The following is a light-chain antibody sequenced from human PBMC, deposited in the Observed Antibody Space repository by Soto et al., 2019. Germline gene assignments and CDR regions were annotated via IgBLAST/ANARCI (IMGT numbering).Light chain of an antibody. V-gene: IGLV2-8*01. J-gene: IGLJ1*01. CDR2: EVN. Sequence: QSVLTQPPSASGSPGQSVAISCTGTSSDVGGYNYVSWYQQHPGKAPKLMIYEVNKRPSGVPDRFSGSKSGNTASLTVSGLQAEDVADYYCGSYAGSSNVFGTGTKVTVL. CDR1: SSDVGGYNY. CDR3: GSYAGSSNV.